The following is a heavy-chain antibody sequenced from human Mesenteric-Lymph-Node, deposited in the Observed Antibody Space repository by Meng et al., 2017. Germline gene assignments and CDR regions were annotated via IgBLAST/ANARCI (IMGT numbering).Heavy chain of an antibody. Sequence: GGSLRLSCAASGFSFSGSAMHWVRQASGKGLEWIGRVRSKSDSVATAYSVSVQGRFTISRDDSKNTVYLQMNNLETDDTAVYYCAGGLTANDNFHGMAVWGQGNTVNVCS. CDR3: AGGLTANDNFHGMAV. CDR2: VRSKSDSVAT. D-gene: IGHD2-21*02. J-gene: IGHJ6*02. CDR1: GFSFSGSA. V-gene: IGHV3-73*01.